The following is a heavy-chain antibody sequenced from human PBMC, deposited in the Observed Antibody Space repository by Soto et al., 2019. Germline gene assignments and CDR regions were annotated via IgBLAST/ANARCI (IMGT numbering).Heavy chain of an antibody. CDR2: ISAYNGNT. V-gene: IGHV1-18*01. Sequence: GASVKVSCKASGYTFTSYGISWVRQAPGQGLEWMGWISAYNGNTNYAQKLQGRVTMTTDTSTSTAYMELRSLRSDDTAVYYCARDSPYYDSSGYCPDCPIQHGGQGTLVTVSS. D-gene: IGHD3-22*01. CDR3: ARDSPYYDSSGYCPDCPIQH. J-gene: IGHJ1*01. CDR1: GYTFTSYG.